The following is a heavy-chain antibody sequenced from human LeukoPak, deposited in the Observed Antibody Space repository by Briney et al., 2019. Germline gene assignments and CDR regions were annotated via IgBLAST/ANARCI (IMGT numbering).Heavy chain of an antibody. V-gene: IGHV1-2*02. CDR3: ARSVTYIVVVPAAISSYYFDY. Sequence: ASVKVSFKASGYTFTRYYMHWVRQAPGQGLEWMGWINPNSGGTNYAQKFQGRVTMTRDTSISTAYMELSRLRSDDTAVYYCARSVTYIVVVPAAISSYYFDYWGQGTLVTVSS. D-gene: IGHD2-2*02. J-gene: IGHJ4*02. CDR2: INPNSGGT. CDR1: GYTFTRYY.